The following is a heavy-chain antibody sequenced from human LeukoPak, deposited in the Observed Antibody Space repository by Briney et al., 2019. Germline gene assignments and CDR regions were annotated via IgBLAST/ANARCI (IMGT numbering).Heavy chain of an antibody. CDR1: GGSISSYY. CDR2: VHHSGST. CDR3: ARDPGYSSSWFDP. V-gene: IGHV4-59*04. D-gene: IGHD6-13*01. Sequence: SETLSLTCTVSGGSISSYYWSWIRQPPGKGLEWIGSVHHSGSTYYNPSLKSRVTMSLDTSKNQFSLKLSSVTAADTAVYYCARDPGYSSSWFDPWGQGTLVTVSS. J-gene: IGHJ5*02.